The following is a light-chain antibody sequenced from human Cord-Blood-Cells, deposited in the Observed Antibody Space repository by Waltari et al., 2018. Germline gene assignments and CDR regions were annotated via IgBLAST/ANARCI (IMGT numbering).Light chain of an antibody. V-gene: IGKV1-NL1*01. CDR3: QQYYSTPWT. CDR2: AAS. CDR1: QGISNS. Sequence: DIRMTQSTSSLLPSVRDRVTITCRASQGISNSVAWYQQKPGKAPKLLLYAASRLESGVPSRFSGSGSGTDYTLTISSLQPEDFATYYCQQYYSTPWTFGQGTKVEIK. J-gene: IGKJ1*01.